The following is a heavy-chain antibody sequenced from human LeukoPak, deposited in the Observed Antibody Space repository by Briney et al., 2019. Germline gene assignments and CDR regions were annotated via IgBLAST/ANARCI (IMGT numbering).Heavy chain of an antibody. Sequence: GASVKVSCKASGYTFTSYGISWVRQAPGQGLEWMGWISAYNGNTNYAQKLQGRVTMTTDTSTSTAYMELRSLRSDDTTVYYCARNVGPRDYYDSGGYYTPGAFDIWGQGKMVTASS. CDR1: GYTFTSYG. CDR2: ISAYNGNT. D-gene: IGHD3-22*01. J-gene: IGHJ3*02. V-gene: IGHV1-18*01. CDR3: ARNVGPRDYYDSGGYYTPGAFDI.